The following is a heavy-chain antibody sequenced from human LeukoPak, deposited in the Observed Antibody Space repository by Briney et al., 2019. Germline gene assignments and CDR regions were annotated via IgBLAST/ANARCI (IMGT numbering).Heavy chain of an antibody. D-gene: IGHD5-18*01. CDR1: GYTFTGYY. V-gene: IGHV1-2*02. CDR2: INPNSGGT. CDR3: AREVDRYSHGYVAY. J-gene: IGHJ4*02. Sequence: ASVKVSCKASGYTFTGYYMHWVRQAPGQGLEWMGWINPNSGGTNYAQKFQGRVTMTRDTSISTAYMELSRLRSDDTAVYYCAREVDRYSHGYVAYWGQGTLVTVSS.